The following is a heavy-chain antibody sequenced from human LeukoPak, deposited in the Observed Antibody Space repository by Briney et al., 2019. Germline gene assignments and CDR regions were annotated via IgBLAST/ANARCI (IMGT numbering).Heavy chain of an antibody. J-gene: IGHJ6*03. CDR3: AREPPTYQLLLGRYYYMDV. CDR2: ISSSSSYI. Sequence: GGSLRLSGAASGLTFSSYAMHWVRQAPGKGLEWVSSISSSSSYIYYADSVKGRFTISRDNAKNSLYLQMNSLRAEDTAVYYCAREPPTYQLLLGRYYYMDVWGKGTTVTVSS. V-gene: IGHV3-21*01. D-gene: IGHD2-2*01. CDR1: GLTFSSYA.